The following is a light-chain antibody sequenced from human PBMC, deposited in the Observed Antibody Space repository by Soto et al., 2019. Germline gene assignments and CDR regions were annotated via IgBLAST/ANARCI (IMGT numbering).Light chain of an antibody. CDR3: QQYSVYPWT. CDR1: QTISSW. CDR2: KAS. Sequence: DIQMTQSPSTLSASVGDRVSITCRASQTISSWLAWYQQKPGKAPKLLVYKASTLESGVPSRFSGSASGTEFTLTISSLQPDDFVTYYCQQYSVYPWTFGQGTKIDVK. J-gene: IGKJ1*01. V-gene: IGKV1-5*03.